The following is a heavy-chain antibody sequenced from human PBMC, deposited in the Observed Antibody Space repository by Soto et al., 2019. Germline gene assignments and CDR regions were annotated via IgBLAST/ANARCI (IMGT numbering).Heavy chain of an antibody. D-gene: IGHD5-18*01. CDR2: IYYSGST. CDR1: GGSISSIRYY. V-gene: IGHV4-39*01. CDR3: ARHDVSYGQYNWFDP. Sequence: SETLSLTCTVSGGSISSIRYYWGWIRQPPGKGLEWIGSIYYSGSTDYNPSLKSRVTISVDTSKNQFSLKLSSVTAADTAVYYCARHDVSYGQYNWFDPWGQGTLVTVS. J-gene: IGHJ5*02.